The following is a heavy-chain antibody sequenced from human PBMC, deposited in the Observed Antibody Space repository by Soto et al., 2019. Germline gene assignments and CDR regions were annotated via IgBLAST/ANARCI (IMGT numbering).Heavy chain of an antibody. CDR1: GYSFTGHD. J-gene: IGHJ6*02. CDR2: MNPKSGGT. CDR3: VRVAELQPGYYHAMDV. D-gene: IGHD1-7*01. Sequence: QVQLVQSGAEVRKPGASVRVSCKASGYSFTGHDVNWVRQASGQGLEWMGWMNPKSGGTGYAQKFQGRVTMTRDTAINTAYMDLSGLTSQDTAVYYCVRVAELQPGYYHAMDVWGQGTTVTVSS. V-gene: IGHV1-8*01.